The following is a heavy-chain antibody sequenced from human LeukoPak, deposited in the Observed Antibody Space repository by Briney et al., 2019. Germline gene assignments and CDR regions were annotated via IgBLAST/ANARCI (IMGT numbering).Heavy chain of an antibody. CDR1: GFTFSSYG. J-gene: IGHJ4*02. D-gene: IGHD4-17*01. CDR2: ISYDGSNK. Sequence: PGGSLRLSCAASGFTFSSYGMHWVRQAPGKGLEWVAVISYDGSNKYYADSVKGRFTISRDNSKNTLYLQMNSLRAEDTAVYYCAKDLGDPYNFDYWGQGTLVTVSS. V-gene: IGHV3-30*18. CDR3: AKDLGDPYNFDY.